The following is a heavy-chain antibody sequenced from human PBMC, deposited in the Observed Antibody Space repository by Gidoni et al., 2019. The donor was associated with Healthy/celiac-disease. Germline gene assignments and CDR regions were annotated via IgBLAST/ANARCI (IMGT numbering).Heavy chain of an antibody. J-gene: IGHJ3*02. V-gene: IGHV3-23*01. CDR1: GVTFSSYA. Sequence: EGQLLESGGGLVQPGGALRRSCAASGVTFSSYAMSWVRQAPGKGLEWVSAISGSGGSTYYADSVKGRFTISRDNSKTTLYLQMNSLRAEDTAVYYCAKDLYRSDPDIWGQGTMVTVSS. CDR2: ISGSGGST. D-gene: IGHD6-19*01. CDR3: AKDLYRSDPDI.